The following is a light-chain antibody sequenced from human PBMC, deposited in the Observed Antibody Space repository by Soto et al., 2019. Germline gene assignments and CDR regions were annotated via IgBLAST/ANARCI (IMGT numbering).Light chain of an antibody. Sequence: QAVRTQPPSVSGAPGQRVTISCTGSSSNIGAGYDVHWYQQLPGTAPKLLIYGNSNRPSGVPDRFSGSKSATSASLAITGLQAEDEADYYCQSCDSSLSGSYVFGTGTKLTVL. V-gene: IGLV1-40*01. CDR2: GNS. CDR1: SSNIGAGYD. CDR3: QSCDSSLSGSYV. J-gene: IGLJ1*01.